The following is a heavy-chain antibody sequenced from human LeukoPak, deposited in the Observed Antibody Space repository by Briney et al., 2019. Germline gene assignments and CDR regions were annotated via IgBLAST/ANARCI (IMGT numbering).Heavy chain of an antibody. CDR2: ISGSGGST. CDR3: AKRQNYYYGMDV. V-gene: IGHV3-23*01. J-gene: IGHJ6*02. Sequence: PGGSLRLSCAASGFTFSSYAMSWARQAPGKGLEWVSAISGSGGSTYYADSVKGRFTISRDNSKNTLYLQMNSLRAEDTAVYYCAKRQNYYYGMDVWGQGTTVTVSS. CDR1: GFTFSSYA.